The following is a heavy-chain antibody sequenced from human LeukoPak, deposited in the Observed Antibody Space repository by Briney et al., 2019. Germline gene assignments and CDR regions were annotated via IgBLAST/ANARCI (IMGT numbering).Heavy chain of an antibody. CDR2: IYYSGST. V-gene: IGHV4-59*08. D-gene: IGHD3-3*01. Sequence: PSETLSLTCTVSGGSISSYYWSWIRQPPGKGLEWIGYIYYSGSTNYNPSLKSRVTISVDPSKTQFSLKLSSVTAAATAVYYCARLRITIFGVAPQGYGMDVWGQGTTVTVSS. CDR1: GGSISSYY. CDR3: ARLRITIFGVAPQGYGMDV. J-gene: IGHJ6*02.